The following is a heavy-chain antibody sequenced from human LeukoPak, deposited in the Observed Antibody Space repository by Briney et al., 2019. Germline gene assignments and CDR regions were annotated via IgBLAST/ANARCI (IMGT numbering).Heavy chain of an antibody. Sequence: GSLRLSFAASGFTFSNYWMHWVLQTSGKGLVWVSRINSDGSSTSYADSVKGRFTISRDNAKNTLYLQMKSLRAEDTAVYYCAREENTGNDAFDVWGQGTMVTVSS. D-gene: IGHD1-1*01. V-gene: IGHV3-74*01. CDR3: AREENTGNDAFDV. CDR1: GFTFSNYW. J-gene: IGHJ3*01. CDR2: INSDGSST.